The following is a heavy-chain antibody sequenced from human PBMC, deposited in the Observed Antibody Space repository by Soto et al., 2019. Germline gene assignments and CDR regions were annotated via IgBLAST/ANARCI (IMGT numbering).Heavy chain of an antibody. CDR1: GGPISSSSYY. CDR2: IYSLGNT. CDR3: ARQIYESSGYYYAY. Sequence: SETLSLTCTVSGGPISSSSYYWGWIRQPPGQGLEWLGTIYSLGNTYYNPSLKSRVTISVDKSKSQLFLKLSSVTAPDTAVYYCARQIYESSGYYYAYWGQGTLVTVSS. V-gene: IGHV4-39*01. D-gene: IGHD3-22*01. J-gene: IGHJ4*02.